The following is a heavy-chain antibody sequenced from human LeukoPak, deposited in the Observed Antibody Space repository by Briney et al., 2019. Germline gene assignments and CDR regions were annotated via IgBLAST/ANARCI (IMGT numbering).Heavy chain of an antibody. Sequence: GESLKISCKGSGYSSTSYWIGWVRQMPGKGLGWMVIIYPGDSDTRYSPSFQGQVTISADKSISTAYLQWSSLKASDTAMYYCARHHTRADGYNSEYYFDYWGQGTLVTVSS. J-gene: IGHJ4*02. CDR1: GYSSTSYW. V-gene: IGHV5-51*01. CDR2: IYPGDSDT. CDR3: ARHHTRADGYNSEYYFDY. D-gene: IGHD5-12*01.